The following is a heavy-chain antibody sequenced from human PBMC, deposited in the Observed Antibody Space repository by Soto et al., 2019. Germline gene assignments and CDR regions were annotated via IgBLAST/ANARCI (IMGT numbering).Heavy chain of an antibody. V-gene: IGHV4-31*03. J-gene: IGHJ5*02. CDR1: GASISSGCYY. CDR3: ARKEMRKMNWFDP. CDR2: IYHSGST. Sequence: SETLSLTCTVSGASISSGCYYWSWIRQHPGKGLEWIGYIYHSGSTNYNPSLKSRVTISVDTSKNQFSLKLSSVTAADTAVYYCARKEMRKMNWFDPWGQGTLVTVSS.